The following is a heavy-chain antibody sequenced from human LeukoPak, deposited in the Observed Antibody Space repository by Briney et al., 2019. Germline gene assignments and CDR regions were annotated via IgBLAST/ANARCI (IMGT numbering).Heavy chain of an antibody. CDR1: GFTFSNYA. CDR3: ATVSDYYDSSPLGY. V-gene: IGHV3-30-3*01. CDR2: ISYDGSNK. D-gene: IGHD3-22*01. J-gene: IGHJ4*02. Sequence: GGSLRLSCAASGFTFSNYAMHWVRQAPGKGLEWVAVISYDGSNKYSADSVKGRFTISRDNSKNTLYLQMNGLRAEDTAVYYCATVSDYYDSSPLGYWGQGTLVTVSS.